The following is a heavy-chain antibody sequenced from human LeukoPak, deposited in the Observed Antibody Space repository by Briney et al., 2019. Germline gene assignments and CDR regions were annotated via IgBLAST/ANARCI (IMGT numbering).Heavy chain of an antibody. CDR2: INSDGSST. D-gene: IGHD1-26*01. CDR1: GFTVSSNY. J-gene: IGHJ4*02. CDR3: AREGVGAMFDY. V-gene: IGHV3-74*01. Sequence: PGGSLRLSCAASGFTVSSNYMSWVRQAPGKGLVWVSRINSDGSSTSYADSVKGRFTISRDNAKNTLYLQMNSLRAEDTAVYYCAREGVGAMFDYWGQGTLVTVSS.